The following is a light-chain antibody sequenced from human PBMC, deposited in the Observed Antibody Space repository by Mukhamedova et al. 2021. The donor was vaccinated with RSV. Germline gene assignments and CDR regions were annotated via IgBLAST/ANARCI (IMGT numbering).Light chain of an antibody. CDR3: QQFSSSYPT. V-gene: IGKV1-5*03. CDR2: KAS. J-gene: IGKJ4*01. Sequence: WYQRRVHGEVPRLLINKASSLENGVPSRFSGGGSGTEFTLTISSLQPEDFATYYCQQFSSSYPTFGGGTRLEIK.